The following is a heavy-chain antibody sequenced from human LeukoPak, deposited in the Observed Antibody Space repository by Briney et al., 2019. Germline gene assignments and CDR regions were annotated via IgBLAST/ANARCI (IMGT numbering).Heavy chain of an antibody. CDR1: GFTFSSYG. J-gene: IGHJ4*02. D-gene: IGHD6-13*01. V-gene: IGHV3-7*03. CDR2: IKKDGSEK. Sequence: PGGSLRLSCVVSGFTFSSYGMHWVRQAPGKGLEWVANIKKDGSEKYYVDSVKGRFTISRDDAKNSMYLQMNSLRAEDTAVYYCARGLYSSTTYYFDYWGQGTLVTVSS. CDR3: ARGLYSSTTYYFDY.